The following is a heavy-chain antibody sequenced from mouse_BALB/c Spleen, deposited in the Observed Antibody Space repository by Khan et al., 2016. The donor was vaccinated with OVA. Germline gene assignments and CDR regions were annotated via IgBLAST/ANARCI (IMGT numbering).Heavy chain of an antibody. Sequence: EVQLVESGGGLVKPGGSLTLSCAASGFTFSDYYMYWVRQTPEKRLEWVATISDGGSYIYYLVSLKWLFTISRDDAENNLNLQMSSLKSEDTAMYYCVRGYYGDPFAYWGQGTLVNVSA. CDR2: ISDGGSYI. J-gene: IGHJ3*01. D-gene: IGHD2-13*01. V-gene: IGHV5-4*02. CDR3: VRGYYGDPFAY. CDR1: GFTFSDYY.